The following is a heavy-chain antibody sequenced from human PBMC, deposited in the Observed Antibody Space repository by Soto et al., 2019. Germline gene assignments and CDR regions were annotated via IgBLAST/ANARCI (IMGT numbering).Heavy chain of an antibody. Sequence: QVQLVQSGAEVKKPGASVKVSCKASGYTFTSYGISWVRQAPGQGLEWMGWISAYNGNTNYAQKLQGRVTMTTDTSMSTAYMELRSLRSDDTAVCYCARVHSSGYYQNNWFDPWGQGTLVTVSS. CDR1: GYTFTSYG. CDR2: ISAYNGNT. V-gene: IGHV1-18*01. D-gene: IGHD3-22*01. CDR3: ARVHSSGYYQNNWFDP. J-gene: IGHJ5*02.